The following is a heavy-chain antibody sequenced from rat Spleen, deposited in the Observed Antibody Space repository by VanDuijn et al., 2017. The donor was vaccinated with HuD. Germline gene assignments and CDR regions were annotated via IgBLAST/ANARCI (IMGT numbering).Heavy chain of an antibody. CDR2: ISTGGGNT. Sequence: EVQLVESGGGLVQPGRSLKLSCAASGFTFSNYGMAWVRQTPTKGLEYVASISTGGGNTYYRDSVKGRFTISRDNAKNTKYLQMDSLRSEDTAIYYCARGGTTTSWFAYWGQGTLVTVSS. J-gene: IGHJ3*01. CDR3: ARGGTTTSWFAY. D-gene: IGHD1-5*01. V-gene: IGHV5S14*01. CDR1: GFTFSNYG.